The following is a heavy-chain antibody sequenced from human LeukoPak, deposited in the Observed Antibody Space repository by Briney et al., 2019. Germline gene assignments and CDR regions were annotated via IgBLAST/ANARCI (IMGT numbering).Heavy chain of an antibody. J-gene: IGHJ1*01. Sequence: SVKVSCKASGGTFSSYAISWVRQAPGQGLEWMGGIIPIFDKANYAQKFQGRVTLTTDGSTSTAYMELSGLRSEDTAMYFCARAGYSSGWTSWGQGTLVTVSS. CDR2: IIPIFDKA. D-gene: IGHD6-19*01. V-gene: IGHV1-69*05. CDR3: ARAGYSSGWTS. CDR1: GGTFSSYA.